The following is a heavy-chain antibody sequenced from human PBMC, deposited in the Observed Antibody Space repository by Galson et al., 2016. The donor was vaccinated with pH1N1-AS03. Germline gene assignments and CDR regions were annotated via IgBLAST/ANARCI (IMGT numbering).Heavy chain of an antibody. CDR3: GKSPMDTYHLDV. Sequence: QSGAEVKKPVSSVKVSCKASGGTFSSSAVGWVRQAPGQGLEWMGGILPIFGTANYAQRFQARLSITADKSTNTVYLELTSLRSFDTAVYYCGKSPMDTYHLDVWGQGTTVTVSS. CDR1: GGTFSSSA. D-gene: IGHD5-18*01. V-gene: IGHV1-69*06. J-gene: IGHJ6*02. CDR2: ILPIFGTA.